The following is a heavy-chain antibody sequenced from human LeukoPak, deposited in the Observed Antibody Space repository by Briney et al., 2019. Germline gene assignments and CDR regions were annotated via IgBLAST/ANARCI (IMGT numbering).Heavy chain of an antibody. CDR1: GFSFSQYW. D-gene: IGHD4-17*01. CDR2: ISPDGSR. J-gene: IGHJ4*02. CDR3: ARLYGGVTTFDY. V-gene: IGHV3-7*01. Sequence: LTGGSLRLSCAASGFSFSQYWMSWVRQGPGKGLEWVASISPDGSRSGERYADTAEGRFTISRDNGKNVVYLQMNSLSAEDTALLYCARLYGGVTTFDYWGQGTLVTVSS.